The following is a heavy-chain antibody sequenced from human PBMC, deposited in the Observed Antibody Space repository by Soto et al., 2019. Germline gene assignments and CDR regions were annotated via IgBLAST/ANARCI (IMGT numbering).Heavy chain of an antibody. J-gene: IGHJ4*02. V-gene: IGHV4-39*01. D-gene: IGHD5-18*01. CDR1: GGSIRSSSYY. CDR2: IYYSGST. CDR3: ARQEYIGPCFDY. Sequence: PSETLSLTCTVSGGSIRSSSYYWGWIRQPPGKGLEWIGSIYYSGSTYYNPSLKSRVTISVDTSKNQFSLKLSSVTAADAAVYYCARQEYIGPCFDYWGQGTLVTVSS.